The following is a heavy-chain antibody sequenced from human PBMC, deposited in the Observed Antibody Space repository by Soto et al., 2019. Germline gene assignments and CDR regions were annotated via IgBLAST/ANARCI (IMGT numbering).Heavy chain of an antibody. Sequence: GGSLRLSCAASGFTFSSYGMHWVRQAPGKGLELVAFIWHDGGNKFYAESVKGRFTISRDNSKNTLYLQMTSLSAEDTAMYYCARDGDVNTGFGKDYWGQGTLVTSPQ. CDR3: ARDGDVNTGFGKDY. V-gene: IGHV3-33*01. D-gene: IGHD3-16*01. J-gene: IGHJ4*02. CDR2: IWHDGGNK. CDR1: GFTFSSYG.